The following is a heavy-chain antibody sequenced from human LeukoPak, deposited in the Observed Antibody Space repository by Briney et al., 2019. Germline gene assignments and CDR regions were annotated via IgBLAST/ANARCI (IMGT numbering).Heavy chain of an antibody. CDR3: AKDRDYLDY. CDR2: ISGSGGST. CDR1: GFTVSNAW. V-gene: IGHV3-23*01. J-gene: IGHJ4*02. Sequence: GGSLRLSCAASGFTVSNAWMSWFRQAPGKGLEWVSAISGSGGSTYYADSVKGRFTISRDNSKNTLYLQMNSLRAEDTAVYYCAKDRDYLDYWGQGTLVTVSS.